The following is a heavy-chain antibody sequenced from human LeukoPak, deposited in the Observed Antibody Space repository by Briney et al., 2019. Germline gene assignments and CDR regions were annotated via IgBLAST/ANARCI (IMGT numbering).Heavy chain of an antibody. V-gene: IGHV3-30*18. CDR1: GLTFSNYG. CDR3: AKASTSSGYYYVRVDN. J-gene: IGHJ4*02. D-gene: IGHD3-22*01. Sequence: PGGSLRLSCAASGLTFSNYGMHWVRQAPGKGLEWVAVISYDGSSKYYADSVKGRFTISRDNSKNTLYLQMNSLRAEDTAVYYCAKASTSSGYYYVRVDNWGQGTLVTVSS. CDR2: ISYDGSSK.